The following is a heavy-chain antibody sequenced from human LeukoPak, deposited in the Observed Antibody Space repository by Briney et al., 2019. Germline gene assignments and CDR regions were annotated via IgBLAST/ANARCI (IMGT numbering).Heavy chain of an antibody. D-gene: IGHD2-2*01. V-gene: IGHV4-34*01. CDR2: INHSGST. J-gene: IGHJ5*02. Sequence: PSETLSLTCAVYGGSFSGYYWSWIRQPPGKGLEWIGEINHSGSTNYNPSLKSRVTISVDTSKNQFSLKLSSVTAADTAVYYCARDLYCSSTSCSNWFDPWGQGTLVTVSS. CDR1: GGSFSGYY. CDR3: ARDLYCSSTSCSNWFDP.